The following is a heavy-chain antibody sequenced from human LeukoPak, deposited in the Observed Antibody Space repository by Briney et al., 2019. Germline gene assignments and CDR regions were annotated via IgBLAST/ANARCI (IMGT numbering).Heavy chain of an antibody. CDR1: GFTFSSYS. V-gene: IGHV3-21*01. Sequence: GGSLRLSCAASGFTFSSYSMNWVRQAPGKGLEWVSSISSSSSYICYADSVKGRFTISRDNAKNSLYLQMNSLRAEDTAVYYCASHDSSDAFDIWGQGTMVTVSS. CDR2: ISSSSSYI. CDR3: ASHDSSDAFDI. J-gene: IGHJ3*02. D-gene: IGHD3-22*01.